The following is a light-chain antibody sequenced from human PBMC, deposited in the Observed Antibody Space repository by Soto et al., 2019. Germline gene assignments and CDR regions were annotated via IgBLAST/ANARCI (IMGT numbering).Light chain of an antibody. V-gene: IGLV1-44*01. J-gene: IGLJ2*01. Sequence: QSVLTQSPSASGTPGQRVTISCSGSSSNIGTNNVDWYQQLPGTAPKLLIYSNNQRPSGVPDRFSGSKSGTSASLAISGLQSEDEADYYCAAWDDSLNGVLFGGGTKLTVL. CDR3: AAWDDSLNGVL. CDR1: SSNIGTNN. CDR2: SNN.